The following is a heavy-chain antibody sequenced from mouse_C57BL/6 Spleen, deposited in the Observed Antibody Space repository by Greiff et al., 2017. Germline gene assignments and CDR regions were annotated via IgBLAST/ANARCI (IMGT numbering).Heavy chain of an antibody. Sequence: QVQLQQPGAELVKPGASVKLSCKASGYTFTSYWMQWVKQRPGPGLEWIGEIDPSDSYTNYNQKFKGKATLTVDTSSSTAYMQLSSLTSEDSAVYYCARTHYVWGTGTTVTFSS. CDR3: ARTHYV. CDR1: GYTFTSYW. D-gene: IGHD1-2*01. V-gene: IGHV1-50*01. CDR2: IDPSDSYT. J-gene: IGHJ1*03.